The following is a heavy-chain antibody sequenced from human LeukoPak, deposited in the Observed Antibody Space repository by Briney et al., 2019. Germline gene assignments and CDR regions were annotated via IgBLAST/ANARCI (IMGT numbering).Heavy chain of an antibody. D-gene: IGHD2-2*02. Sequence: SVKVSRKASGGTFSSYAISWVRQAPGQGLEWMGGIIPIFGTANYAQKFQGRVTITTDESTSTAYMELSSLRSEDTAVYYCARYLHCSSTSCYNNGFDYWGQGTLVTVSS. CDR2: IIPIFGTA. CDR1: GGTFSSYA. CDR3: ARYLHCSSTSCYNNGFDY. J-gene: IGHJ4*02. V-gene: IGHV1-69*05.